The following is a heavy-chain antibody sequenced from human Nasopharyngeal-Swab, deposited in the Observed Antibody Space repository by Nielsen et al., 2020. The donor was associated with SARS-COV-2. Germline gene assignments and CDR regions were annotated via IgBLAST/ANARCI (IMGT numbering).Heavy chain of an antibody. Sequence: ASVKVSCKASGYTFTSYAMNWVRQAPGQGLEWMGWINTNTGNPTYAQGFTGRFVFSLNTSGSTAYLQISSLKAEDTAVYYCARDLFRYDILRIFDYWGQGTLVTVSS. V-gene: IGHV7-4-1*02. CDR3: ARDLFRYDILRIFDY. D-gene: IGHD3-9*01. CDR1: GYTFTSYA. CDR2: INTNTGNP. J-gene: IGHJ4*02.